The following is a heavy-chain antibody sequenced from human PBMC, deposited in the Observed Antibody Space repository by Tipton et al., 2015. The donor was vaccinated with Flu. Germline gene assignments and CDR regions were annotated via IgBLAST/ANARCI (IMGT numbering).Heavy chain of an antibody. CDR1: GGSISSYY. V-gene: IGHV4-59*01. CDR3: ARSVGGNWFDP. D-gene: IGHD3-16*01. Sequence: TLSLTCTVSGGSISSYYWSWIRQPPGKGLVWIGYIYYSGSTNYNPSLKSRVTISVDTSKNQFSLKLSSVTAADTAVYYCARSVGGNWFDPWGQGTLVTVSS. CDR2: IYYSGST. J-gene: IGHJ5*02.